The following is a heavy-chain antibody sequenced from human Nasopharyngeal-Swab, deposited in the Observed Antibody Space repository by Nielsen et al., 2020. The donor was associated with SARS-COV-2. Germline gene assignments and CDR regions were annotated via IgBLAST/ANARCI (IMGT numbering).Heavy chain of an antibody. CDR1: GFTFSSYW. D-gene: IGHD4-17*01. CDR2: IKQDGSEK. CDR3: AREGYGDRDY. J-gene: IGHJ4*02. Sequence: LKISCAASGFTFSSYWMSWVRQAPGKGLEWVANIKQDGSEKYYVDSVKGRFTIFRDNAKNSLYLQMNSLRAEDTAVYYCAREGYGDRDYWGQGTLVTVSS. V-gene: IGHV3-7*01.